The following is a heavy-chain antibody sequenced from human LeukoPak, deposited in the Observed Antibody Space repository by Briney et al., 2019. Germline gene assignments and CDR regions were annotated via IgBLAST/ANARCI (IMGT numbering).Heavy chain of an antibody. V-gene: IGHV3-7*01. CDR3: VFLVREPQY. Sequence: PGGSLRLSCTVSGFPFGTYYMGWLRQSLGKGLEWVAMISSDGSDKSYVDSLKGRVTISRDNAKSSLFLQMSRLTAEDTAVYYCVFLVREPQYWGRGTLVTVSS. CDR2: ISSDGSDK. J-gene: IGHJ1*01. D-gene: IGHD3-10*01. CDR1: GFPFGTYY.